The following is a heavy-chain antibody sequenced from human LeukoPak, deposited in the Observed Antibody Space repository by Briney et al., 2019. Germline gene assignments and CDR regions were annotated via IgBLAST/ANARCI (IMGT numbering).Heavy chain of an antibody. D-gene: IGHD3-16*01. J-gene: IGHJ6*02. CDR3: ARGKTAYNYYYGMDV. CDR1: GGSISSYY. CDR2: IYYSGST. Sequence: SETLSLTCTVSGGSISSYYWSWIRQPPGKGLEWIGYIYYSGSTNYNPSLKSRVTISVDKSKNQFSLKLSSVTAADTAVYYCARGKTAYNYYYGMDVWGQGTTVTVSS. V-gene: IGHV4-59*08.